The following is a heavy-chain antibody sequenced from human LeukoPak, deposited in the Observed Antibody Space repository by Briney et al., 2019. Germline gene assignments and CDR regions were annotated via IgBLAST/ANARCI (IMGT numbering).Heavy chain of an antibody. Sequence: VGSLRLSCAASGFTFSSYWMTWVRQAPGKGLEWVANIKQDGSEKYYVDSVKGRFTISRDNAKNSLYLQMNSLRAEDTAVYYCARDSSGYRPLEYWGQGTLVTVSS. CDR3: ARDSSGYRPLEY. D-gene: IGHD3-22*01. V-gene: IGHV3-7*01. J-gene: IGHJ4*02. CDR1: GFTFSSYW. CDR2: IKQDGSEK.